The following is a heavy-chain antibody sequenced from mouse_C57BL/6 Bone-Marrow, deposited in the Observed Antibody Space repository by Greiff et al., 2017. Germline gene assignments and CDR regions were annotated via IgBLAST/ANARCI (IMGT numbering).Heavy chain of an antibody. CDR3: ARELGAWFAY. Sequence: EVKLMESGGGLVKPRGSLKLSCAASGFTFSDYGMHWVRQAPEKGLEWVAYISSGSSTIYYADTVKGRFTISRDNAKNTLFLQMTSLRSEDTAMYYCARELGAWFAYWGQGTLVTGSA. D-gene: IGHD4-1*01. V-gene: IGHV5-17*01. J-gene: IGHJ3*01. CDR2: ISSGSSTI. CDR1: GFTFSDYG.